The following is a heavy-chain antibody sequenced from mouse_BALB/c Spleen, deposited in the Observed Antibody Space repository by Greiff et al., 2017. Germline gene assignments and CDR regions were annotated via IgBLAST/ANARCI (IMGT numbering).Heavy chain of an antibody. D-gene: IGHD2-10*01. V-gene: IGHV5-17*02. CDR2: ISSGSSTI. CDR1: GFTFSSFG. CDR3: ARSSYYGNHYAMDY. Sequence: EVKLVESGGGLVQPGGSRKLSCAASGFTFSSFGMHWVRQAPEKGLEWVAYISSGSSTIYYADTVKGRFTISRDNPKNTLFLQMTSLRSEDTAMYYCARSSYYGNHYAMDYWGQGTSVTVSS. J-gene: IGHJ4*01.